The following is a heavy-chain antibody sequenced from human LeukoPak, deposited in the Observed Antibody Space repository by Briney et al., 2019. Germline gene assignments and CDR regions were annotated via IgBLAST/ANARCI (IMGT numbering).Heavy chain of an antibody. Sequence: GGSLRLSCAASGFTFSSYSMNWVRQAPGKGLEWVSSISSSSSYIYYADSVKGRFTISRDNSKNTLYLQMNSLRAEDTAVYYCAKDKWSVADSFDYWGQGTLVTVSS. J-gene: IGHJ4*02. V-gene: IGHV3-21*04. CDR3: AKDKWSVADSFDY. CDR2: ISSSSSYI. CDR1: GFTFSSYS. D-gene: IGHD6-19*01.